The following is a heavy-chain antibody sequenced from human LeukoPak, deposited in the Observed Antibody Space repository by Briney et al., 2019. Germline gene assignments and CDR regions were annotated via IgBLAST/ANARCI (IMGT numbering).Heavy chain of an antibody. Sequence: PGGSLRLSCAASGFTFSIYAMSWVRQAPGEGLEWVSAIIGSGGSTCYAHSVKVRFTISRDNSKNPLSLQMNSLTPEDTAVYYCAKDHGSGVWGYCRSTSCYVYANFDYWGQGTLVTVSS. D-gene: IGHD2-2*01. V-gene: IGHV3-23*01. J-gene: IGHJ4*02. CDR1: GFTFSIYA. CDR2: IIGSGGST. CDR3: AKDHGSGVWGYCRSTSCYVYANFDY.